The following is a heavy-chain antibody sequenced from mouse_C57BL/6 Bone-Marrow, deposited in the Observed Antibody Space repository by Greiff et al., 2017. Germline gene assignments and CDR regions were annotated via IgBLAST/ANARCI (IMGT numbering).Heavy chain of an antibody. CDR3: AREQLGRWYFDV. CDR1: GFTFSDFY. D-gene: IGHD4-1*02. J-gene: IGHJ1*03. CDR2: SRNKANDYTT. Sequence: EVKVVESGGGLVQSGRSLRLSCATSGFTFSDFYMEWVRQAPGKGLEWIAASRNKANDYTTEYSASVKGRFIVSRDTSQSILYLQMNALRAEDTAIDYCAREQLGRWYFDVWGTGTTVTVSS. V-gene: IGHV7-1*01.